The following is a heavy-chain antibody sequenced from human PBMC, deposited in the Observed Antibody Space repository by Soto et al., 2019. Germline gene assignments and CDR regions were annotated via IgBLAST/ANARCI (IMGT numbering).Heavy chain of an antibody. D-gene: IGHD2-8*01. J-gene: IGHJ5*02. CDR1: GYTFTNYG. V-gene: IGHV1-18*01. CDR3: ARWWMYAPRFDP. CDR2: IGGYKGNT. Sequence: ASVKVSCKASGYTFTNYGVSWVRQAPGQGLEWMGWIGGYKGNTNYAQKLQGRVTLTTDTSTSTAYMELRSLRSDDTAVYYCARWWMYAPRFDPWGQGTLVTVSS.